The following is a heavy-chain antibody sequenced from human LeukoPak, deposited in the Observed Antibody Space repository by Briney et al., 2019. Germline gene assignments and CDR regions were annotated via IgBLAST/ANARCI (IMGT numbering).Heavy chain of an antibody. Sequence: SETLSLTCAVFDESFSSYFWNWIRQPPGKGLEWIGEINHSGSTNYNPSLKSRVTISVDTSKNQFSLKLSSVTAADTAVYYCARDDHSSGWYYGFDYWGQGTLVTVSS. CDR3: ARDDHSSGWYYGFDY. CDR1: DESFSSYF. V-gene: IGHV4-34*09. CDR2: INHSGST. J-gene: IGHJ4*02. D-gene: IGHD6-19*01.